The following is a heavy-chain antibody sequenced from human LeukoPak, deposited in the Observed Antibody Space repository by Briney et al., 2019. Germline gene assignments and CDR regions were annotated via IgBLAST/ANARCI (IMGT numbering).Heavy chain of an antibody. Sequence: GGSLRLSCAASGFTFSSYGMHWVRQAPGKGLEWVAVISYDGSNKYYADSVKGRFTISRDNSKNTLYLQMNSLRAEDTAVYYCAKEGLQQWLGYYFDYWGQGTLVTVSS. J-gene: IGHJ4*02. V-gene: IGHV3-30*18. D-gene: IGHD6-19*01. CDR2: ISYDGSNK. CDR1: GFTFSSYG. CDR3: AKEGLQQWLGYYFDY.